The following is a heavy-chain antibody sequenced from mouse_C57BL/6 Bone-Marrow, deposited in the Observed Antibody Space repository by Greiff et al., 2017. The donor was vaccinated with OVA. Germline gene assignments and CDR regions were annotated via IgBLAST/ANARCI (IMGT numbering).Heavy chain of an antibody. CDR3: ARIGLYDYDGFAY. CDR1: GFSLSTFGMG. J-gene: IGHJ3*01. CDR2: IWWDDDK. V-gene: IGHV8-8*01. Sequence: ESGPGILQPSQTLSLTCSFSGFSLSTFGMGVGWIRQPSGKGLEWLAHIWWDDDKYYNPALKSRLTISKDTSKNQVFLKIANADTADTATYFCARIGLYDYDGFAYWGQGTLVTVSA. D-gene: IGHD2-4*01.